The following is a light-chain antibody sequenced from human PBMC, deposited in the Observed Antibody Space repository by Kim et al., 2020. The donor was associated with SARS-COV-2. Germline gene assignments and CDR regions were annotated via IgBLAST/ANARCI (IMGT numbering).Light chain of an antibody. Sequence: QSALTQPASVSGSPGQSITISCTGTSSDVGGYNYVSWYQQHPGKASRLMIYDVSDRPSGVSNRFSGSKSGNTASLTISGLQAEDEGDYYCSSYTSSGTQVFGGGTKVTVL. CDR3: SSYTSSGTQV. V-gene: IGLV2-14*03. CDR1: SSDVGGYNY. CDR2: DVS. J-gene: IGLJ2*01.